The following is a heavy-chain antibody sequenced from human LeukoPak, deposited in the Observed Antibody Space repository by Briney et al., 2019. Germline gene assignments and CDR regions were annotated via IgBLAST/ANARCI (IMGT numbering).Heavy chain of an antibody. CDR2: IYYSGTT. D-gene: IGHD1-1*01. CDR3: VRHDGRSGGTMGAWDY. CDR1: GGSISSSRYH. J-gene: IGHJ4*02. Sequence: SETLSLTCTVSGGSISSSRYHWGWTRQPPGKGLQWIGSIYYSGTTYYNPSLNSRVTISRDTSKNQFSLRLNSVTAADTAVYYCVRHDGRSGGTMGAWDYWGQGSLVTVSS. V-gene: IGHV4-39*01.